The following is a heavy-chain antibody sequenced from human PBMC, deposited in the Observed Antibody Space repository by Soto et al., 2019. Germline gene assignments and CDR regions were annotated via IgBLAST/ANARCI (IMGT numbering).Heavy chain of an antibody. CDR3: ARDGDVTSTRPSGAFDI. CDR2: IVPLFGTT. CDR1: GGTFSSYT. V-gene: IGHV1-69*01. Sequence: QVQLVQSGAEVKKPGSSVKVSCKASGGTFSSYTFSWLRQAPGQGLEWMGGIVPLFGTTNDAKIFQGRVTISADESTSTVYMELSSLRSEDSAMYYCARDGDVTSTRPSGAFDIWGQGTVINVSS. D-gene: IGHD6-6*01. J-gene: IGHJ3*02.